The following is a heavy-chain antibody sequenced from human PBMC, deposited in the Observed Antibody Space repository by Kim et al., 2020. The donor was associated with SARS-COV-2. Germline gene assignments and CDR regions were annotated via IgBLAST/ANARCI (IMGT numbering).Heavy chain of an antibody. D-gene: IGHD1-1*01. CDR3: ARDVYTGTTTGHYFDY. CDR1: GFTFSSYS. V-gene: IGHV3-48*02. Sequence: GGSLRLSCAASGFTFSSYSMNWVRQAPGKGLEWVSYISSGSSTIYYADSVKGRFTISRDNAKNSLYLQMNSLRDEDTAVYYCARDVYTGTTTGHYFDYWGQGTLVTVSS. J-gene: IGHJ4*02. CDR2: ISSGSSTI.